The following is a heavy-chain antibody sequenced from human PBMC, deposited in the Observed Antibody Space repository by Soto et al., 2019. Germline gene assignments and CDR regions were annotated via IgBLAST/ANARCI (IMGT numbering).Heavy chain of an antibody. CDR2: ISGSGGST. CDR3: AKDLEPGGGYCSGGSCYSFPFSADY. V-gene: IGHV3-23*01. Sequence: EVQLLESGGGLVQPGGSLRLSCAASGFTFSSYAMSWVRQAPGKGLEWVSAISGSGGSTYYADSVKGRFTISRDNSKNTLYLQMNSLRAEDTAVYYCAKDLEPGGGYCSGGSCYSFPFSADYWGQGTLVTVSS. D-gene: IGHD2-15*01. CDR1: GFTFSSYA. J-gene: IGHJ4*02.